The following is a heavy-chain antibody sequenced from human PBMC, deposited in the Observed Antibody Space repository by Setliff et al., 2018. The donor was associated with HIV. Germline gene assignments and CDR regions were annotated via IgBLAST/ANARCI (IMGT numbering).Heavy chain of an antibody. Sequence: KPSETLSLTCTVSGGSISSYYWSWIRQPAGKGLEWIGRIYTSGSTNYNPSLKSRVTMSVDTSKNQFSLKLSSVTAADTAVYYCARDFQNYYDSSGYYYAGDYFDYWGQGTLVTVSS. D-gene: IGHD3-22*01. V-gene: IGHV4-4*07. CDR2: IYTSGST. CDR1: GGSISSYY. CDR3: ARDFQNYYDSSGYYYAGDYFDY. J-gene: IGHJ4*02.